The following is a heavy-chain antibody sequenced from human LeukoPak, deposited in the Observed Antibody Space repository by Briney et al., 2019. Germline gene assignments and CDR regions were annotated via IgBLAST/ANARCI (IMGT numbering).Heavy chain of an antibody. CDR2: IYHSGST. V-gene: IGHV4-38-2*01. J-gene: IGHJ4*02. Sequence: SETLSLTCAVSGYSISRFYYWGWIRQPPGKGLEWIASIYHSGSTYYSPSLKSRITISVDTSKNQFSLKLTSVTAADAAVYYCATLAASAPRYFDYWGQGILVTVSS. D-gene: IGHD6-13*01. CDR1: GYSISRFYY. CDR3: ATLAASAPRYFDY.